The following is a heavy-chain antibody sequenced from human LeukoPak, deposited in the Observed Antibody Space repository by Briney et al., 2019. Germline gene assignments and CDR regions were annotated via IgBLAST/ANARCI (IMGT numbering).Heavy chain of an antibody. J-gene: IGHJ3*02. D-gene: IGHD6-19*01. Sequence: RGSGPTLVNPPQTLTLTCTFFGVGVGTGGGGAGGIRQPPGKALEWLSLIYWNDDKRYSPSLKSRLTITTDPSKNQVVLTMTNMDPVDTAPYYCAHRLGDSSGWYGASLHAFDIWGQGTMVTVSS. CDR2: IYWNDDK. CDR3: AHRLGDSSGWYGASLHAFDI. CDR1: GVGVGTGGGG. V-gene: IGHV2-5*01.